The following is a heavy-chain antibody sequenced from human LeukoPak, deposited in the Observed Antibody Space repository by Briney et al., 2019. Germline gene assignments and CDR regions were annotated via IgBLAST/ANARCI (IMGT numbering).Heavy chain of an antibody. Sequence: GGSLRLSCAASGLTFSLYTMNWVRQAPGKGLEWVSSISSDSDDMYYADSVKGRFTISRDNAKNLLYLQMSSLGAEDTAIYYCATMDVTVPNWFDPWGQGTLVTVSS. V-gene: IGHV3-21*01. CDR1: GLTFSLYT. D-gene: IGHD2/OR15-2a*01. J-gene: IGHJ5*02. CDR2: ISSDSDDM. CDR3: ATMDVTVPNWFDP.